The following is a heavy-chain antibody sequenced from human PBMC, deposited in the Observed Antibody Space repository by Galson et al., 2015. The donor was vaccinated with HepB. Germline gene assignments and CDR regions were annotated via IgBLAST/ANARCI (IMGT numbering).Heavy chain of an antibody. J-gene: IGHJ4*02. CDR2: ISGSGGST. V-gene: IGHV3-23*01. D-gene: IGHD7-27*01. Sequence: SLRLSCAASGFTFSSYAMSWVRQAPGKGLEWVSAISGSGGSTYYADSVKGRFTISRDNSKNTLYLQMNSLRAEDTAVYYCAKTLGIHQAFDYWGQGTLVTVSS. CDR1: GFTFSSYA. CDR3: AKTLGIHQAFDY.